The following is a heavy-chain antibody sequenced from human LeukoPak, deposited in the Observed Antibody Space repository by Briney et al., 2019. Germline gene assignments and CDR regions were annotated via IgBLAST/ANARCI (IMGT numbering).Heavy chain of an antibody. Sequence: SETLSLTCSVSGGSINRGTHYWSWIRQPAGKGLEWIGRVYTTGNTNYNPSLWSRVTISVDTSKNQFSLRLSSVTAADTAVYYCARDWGVSARPGYMDVWGKGTTVTVPS. CDR2: VYTTGNT. CDR3: ARDWGVSARPGYMDV. J-gene: IGHJ6*03. CDR1: GGSINRGTHY. D-gene: IGHD6-6*01. V-gene: IGHV4-61*02.